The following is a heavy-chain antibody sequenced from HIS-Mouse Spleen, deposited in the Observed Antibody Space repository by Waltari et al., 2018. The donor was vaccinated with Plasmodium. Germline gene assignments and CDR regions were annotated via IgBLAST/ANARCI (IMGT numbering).Heavy chain of an antibody. J-gene: IGHJ3*02. D-gene: IGHD5-18*01. CDR3: ARGRGYSYGDAFDI. V-gene: IGHV4-39*07. CDR1: GGSISRSSSY. Sequence: QLQLQESGPGLVKPSETLSLTCTVSGGSISRSSSYWGWIRQPPGKGLEWIGSIYYSGSTYYNPSLKSRVTISVDTSKNQFSLKLSSVTAADTAVYYCARGRGYSYGDAFDIWGQGTMVTVSS. CDR2: IYYSGST.